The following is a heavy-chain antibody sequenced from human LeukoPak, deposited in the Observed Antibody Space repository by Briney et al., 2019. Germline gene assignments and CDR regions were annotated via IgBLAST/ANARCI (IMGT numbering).Heavy chain of an antibody. D-gene: IGHD1-26*01. CDR3: AREGGSYYFFDY. Sequence: SETLSLTCTVSGGSISSSSYYWGWIRQPPGKGLEWIGSIYYSGSTYYNPSLKSRVTISVDTSKNQFSLKLSSVTAAETAVYYCAREGGSYYFFDYWGQGTLVTVSS. J-gene: IGHJ4*02. CDR1: GGSISSSSYY. V-gene: IGHV4-39*07. CDR2: IYYSGST.